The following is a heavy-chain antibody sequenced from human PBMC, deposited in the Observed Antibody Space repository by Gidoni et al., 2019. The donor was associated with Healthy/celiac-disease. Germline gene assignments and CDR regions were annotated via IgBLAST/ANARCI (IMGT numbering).Heavy chain of an antibody. CDR2: IYHRGST. Sequence: QVQLQESGPGLVKPSGTLSLTCAVPGGSIRSSNWWSWVRQPPGKGLEWIGEIYHRGSTNYNPSLKSRVTISVDKSKNQFSLKLSSVTAADTAVYYCARLRSRGQLADEFDPWGQGTLVTVSS. D-gene: IGHD6-13*01. CDR3: ARLRSRGQLADEFDP. CDR1: GGSIRSSNW. J-gene: IGHJ5*02. V-gene: IGHV4-4*02.